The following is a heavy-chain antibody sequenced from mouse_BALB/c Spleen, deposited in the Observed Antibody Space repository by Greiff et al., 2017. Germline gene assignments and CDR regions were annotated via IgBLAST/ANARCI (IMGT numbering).Heavy chain of an antibody. D-gene: IGHD4-1*01. CDR1: GYTFTSYW. V-gene: IGHV1-7*01. Sequence: VQLQQSGAELAKPGASVKMSCKASGYTFTSYWMHWVKQRPGQGLEWIGYINPSTGYTEYNQKFKDKATLTADKSSSTAYMQLSSLTSEDSAVYYCARPNWEGVEDYWGQGTSVTVSS. CDR2: INPSTGYT. J-gene: IGHJ4*01. CDR3: ARPNWEGVEDY.